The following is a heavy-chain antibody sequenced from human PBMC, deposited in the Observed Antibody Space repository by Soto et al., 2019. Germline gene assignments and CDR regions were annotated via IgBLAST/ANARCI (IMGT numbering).Heavy chain of an antibody. J-gene: IGHJ6*03. Sequence: QVQLVQSGAEVKKPGSSVKVSCKASGGTFSSNTISWVRQAPGQGLEWMGRIIPILGLANYAQKFQGRVTITAAKSTSTGFMELSSLRSEDAAVYYCATGYCSSTSCYAGRDYYYYYMDVWGKGTTVTVSS. CDR2: IIPILGLA. D-gene: IGHD2-2*01. V-gene: IGHV1-69*02. CDR3: ATGYCSSTSCYAGRDYYYYYMDV. CDR1: GGTFSSNT.